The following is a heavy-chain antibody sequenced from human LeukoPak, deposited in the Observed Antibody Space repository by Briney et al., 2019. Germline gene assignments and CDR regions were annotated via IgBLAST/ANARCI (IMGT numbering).Heavy chain of an antibody. CDR1: GGSITSYS. Sequence: SETLSLTCTVSGGSITSYSWNWIRQPPGKGLEWIGYISYSGNTDYNPSLKSRVTISADTSKNQFSLRLSSVTAADTAVYYCARQARGSYIFDYWGQGTLVTVSS. D-gene: IGHD1-26*01. V-gene: IGHV4-59*08. CDR3: ARQARGSYIFDY. CDR2: ISYSGNT. J-gene: IGHJ4*02.